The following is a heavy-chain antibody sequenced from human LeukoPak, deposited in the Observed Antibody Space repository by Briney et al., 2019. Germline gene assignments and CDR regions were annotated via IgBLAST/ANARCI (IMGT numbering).Heavy chain of an antibody. D-gene: IGHD5-18*01. Sequence: GGSLRLSCAASGFTFRSYTIMKWVRQAPGKGLDWVSYRGRCGNTIYYADSVKGRFTISRDNAKKSLYVQMNSLRDEDTTVYYCARRGYSYGYEYYFDYWGQGTLVTVSS. CDR1: GFTFRSYT. CDR3: ARRGYSYGYEYYFDY. V-gene: IGHV3-48*02. J-gene: IGHJ4*02. CDR2: RGRCGNTI.